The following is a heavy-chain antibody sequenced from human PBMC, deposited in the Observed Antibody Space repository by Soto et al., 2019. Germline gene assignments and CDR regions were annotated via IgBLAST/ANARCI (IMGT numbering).Heavy chain of an antibody. CDR1: GGSISSGDYY. J-gene: IGHJ4*02. D-gene: IGHD2-15*01. V-gene: IGHV4-30-4*01. Sequence: SETLSLTCTVSGGSISSGDYYWSWIRQPPGKGLEWIGYIYYSGSTYYNPSLKSRVTISVDTSKNQFSLKLSSVTAADTAVYHCARDLSGGSCYDYWGQGTLVTVSS. CDR3: ARDLSGGSCYDY. CDR2: IYYSGST.